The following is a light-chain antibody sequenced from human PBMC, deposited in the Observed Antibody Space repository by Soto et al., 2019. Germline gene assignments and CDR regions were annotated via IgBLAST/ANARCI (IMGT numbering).Light chain of an antibody. CDR3: QQYGSSPPFT. V-gene: IGKV3-20*01. CDR2: GAS. J-gene: IGKJ3*01. CDR1: QSVSSTY. Sequence: EIVLTQSPGTLSLSPGERATLSCRASQSVSSTYLAWYQQKPGQALRLLIYGASNRATGIPDRFSGGGSGTGFTLTISRLEPEDFAVYYCQQYGSSPPFTFGPGTKVDIK.